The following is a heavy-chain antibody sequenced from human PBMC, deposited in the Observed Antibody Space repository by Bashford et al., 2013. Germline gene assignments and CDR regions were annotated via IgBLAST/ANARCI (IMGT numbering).Heavy chain of an antibody. CDR2: ISSSSSTI. Sequence: GGSLRLSCAASGFTFSSYAMSWVRQAPGKGLEWVSYISSSSSTIYYADSVKGRFTVSRDNAKNSLYLQMNSLRDEDTAVYYCASPYYFDCWGQVTLVTVSS. CDR3: ASPYYFDC. CDR1: GFTFSSYA. V-gene: IGHV3-48*02. J-gene: IGHJ4*02. D-gene: IGHD3-16*01.